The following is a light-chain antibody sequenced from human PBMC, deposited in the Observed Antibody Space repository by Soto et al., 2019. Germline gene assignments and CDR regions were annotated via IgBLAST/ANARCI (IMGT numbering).Light chain of an antibody. Sequence: EIGLTQSPGTLSLSPGERATLSCRACQSVSSSYLAWYQQKPGQAPRLLIYGATSRATGIPDRFSGSGSGTDFTLTISRLEPEDLAVYDCQHDGSSPRTFGQGTKLEIK. V-gene: IGKV3-20*01. CDR1: QSVSSSY. CDR2: GAT. J-gene: IGKJ2*01. CDR3: QHDGSSPRT.